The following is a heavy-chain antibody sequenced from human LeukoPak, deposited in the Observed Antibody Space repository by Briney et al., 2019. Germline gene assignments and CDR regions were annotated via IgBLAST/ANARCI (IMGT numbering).Heavy chain of an antibody. V-gene: IGHV4-61*05. Sequence: SETLSLTCTVSGGSISTGDYYWGWIRQPPGKGLEWIGYVYYTGSTNYNPSLKSRVTMFEGKSKNQFSLRLYSVTVADTAVYYCARHFAYSSSSYFDYWGQGSLVTVSS. CDR2: VYYTGST. J-gene: IGHJ4*02. D-gene: IGHD6-6*01. CDR3: ARHFAYSSSSYFDY. CDR1: GGSISTGDYY.